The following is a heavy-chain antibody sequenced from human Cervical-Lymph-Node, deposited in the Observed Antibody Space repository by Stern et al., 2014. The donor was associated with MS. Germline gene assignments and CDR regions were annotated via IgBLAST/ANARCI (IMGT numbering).Heavy chain of an antibody. V-gene: IGHV2-70*01. J-gene: IGHJ4*02. CDR3: ARSPSRYYYDSSEYYFDY. CDR1: GFSLSTSGMC. D-gene: IGHD3-22*01. Sequence: QVTLRESGPVLVKPTQTLTLTCTFSGFSLSTSGMCVSWIRQPPGKALEWLALIDWDDDKYYSTSLKTRLTISKDTSKNQVVLTMTNMDPVDTATYYCARSPSRYYYDSSEYYFDYWGQGTLVTVSS. CDR2: IDWDDDK.